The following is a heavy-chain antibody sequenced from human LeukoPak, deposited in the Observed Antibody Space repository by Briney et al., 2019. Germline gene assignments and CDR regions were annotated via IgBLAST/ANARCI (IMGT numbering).Heavy chain of an antibody. V-gene: IGHV4-39*07. CDR1: SGSISSSNHY. J-gene: IGHJ3*02. Sequence: PSETLSLTCTVSSGSISSSNHYWSWIRQPPGKGLEWIASMYYSGSTYYNPSLNSRLTMSVDTSKNQFSLKLSSVTAADTAVYYCAREGRSGSYSRGPAFDIWGQGTMVTVSS. CDR3: AREGRSGSYSRGPAFDI. CDR2: MYYSGST. D-gene: IGHD1-26*01.